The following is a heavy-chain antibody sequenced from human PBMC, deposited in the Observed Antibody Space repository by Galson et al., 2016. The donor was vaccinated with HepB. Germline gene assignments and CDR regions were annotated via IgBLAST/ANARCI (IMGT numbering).Heavy chain of an antibody. J-gene: IGHJ6*02. D-gene: IGHD2-21*02. CDR3: VRYNSDWDIDGMDV. V-gene: IGHV4-59*01. CDR2: IHYSGST. Sequence: SETLSLTCTVSRGSITGYYWSWIRQAPGRGLEWIGCIHYSGSTKYNPSLQSRVTISVDTSKTQFSLMLNSVTAADTAVYYCVRYNSDWDIDGMDVWGQGTTVTVSS. CDR1: RGSITGYY.